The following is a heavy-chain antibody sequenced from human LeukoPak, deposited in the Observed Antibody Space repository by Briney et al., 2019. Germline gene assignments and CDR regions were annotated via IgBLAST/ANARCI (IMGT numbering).Heavy chain of an antibody. D-gene: IGHD2-15*01. CDR2: IYYSGST. CDR3: ARRDGYCSGGTCGYFYMDV. CDR1: GVSISSYH. Sequence: SETLSLTCTASGVSISSYHWSWIRQPPGKGLEWLGYIYYSGSTNYNPSLKSRVTISVDTSKSQFSLKLTSVTAADTAVYYCARRDGYCSGGTCGYFYMDVWGKGTTVTVSS. V-gene: IGHV4-59*08. J-gene: IGHJ6*03.